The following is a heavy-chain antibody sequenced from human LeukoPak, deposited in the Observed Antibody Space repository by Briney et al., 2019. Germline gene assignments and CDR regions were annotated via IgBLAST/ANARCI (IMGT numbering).Heavy chain of an antibody. CDR3: ARETTSLFDS. CDR1: GDSVSSNSAA. V-gene: IGHV6-1*01. CDR2: TYYRSKWYN. Sequence: SQTLSLTCAISGDSVSSNSAAWNWIRQSPSGGLEWLGRTYYRSKWYNDYAVSVKSRITFNPDRSKNQVSLQMNSVTPEDTAVYYCARETTSLFDSWGQGTLVTVSS. J-gene: IGHJ4*02. D-gene: IGHD2/OR15-2a*01.